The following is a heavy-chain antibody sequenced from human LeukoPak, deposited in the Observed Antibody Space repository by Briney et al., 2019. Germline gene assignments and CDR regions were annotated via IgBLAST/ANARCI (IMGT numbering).Heavy chain of an antibody. CDR1: AYTFTGYY. V-gene: IGHV1-2*06. Sequence: ASVKVSCKASAYTFTGYYLHWVRQAPGQGLEWMGRIDANGGGTYYAQKFEGRVSMTRDTSISTAYMELSRLRSDDTAVYYCAREGSGWYDTGNWFDPWGQGTLVTVSS. J-gene: IGHJ5*02. CDR3: AREGSGWYDTGNWFDP. CDR2: IDANGGGT. D-gene: IGHD6-19*01.